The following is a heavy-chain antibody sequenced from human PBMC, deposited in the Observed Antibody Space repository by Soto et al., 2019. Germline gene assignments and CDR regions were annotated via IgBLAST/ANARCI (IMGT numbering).Heavy chain of an antibody. Sequence: PGESLKISCKGSGYSFTSYWISWVRQMPGKGLEWMGRIDPSDSYTNYSPSFQGHVTISADKSISTAYLQWSSLKASDTTMYYCAGYSGSSTYYYCGMDVWGQGTTVTVSS. V-gene: IGHV5-10-1*01. D-gene: IGHD5-12*01. J-gene: IGHJ6*02. CDR3: AGYSGSSTYYYCGMDV. CDR2: IDPSDSYT. CDR1: GYSFTSYW.